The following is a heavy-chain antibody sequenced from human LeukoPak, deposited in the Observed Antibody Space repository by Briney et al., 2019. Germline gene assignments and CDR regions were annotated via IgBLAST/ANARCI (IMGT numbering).Heavy chain of an antibody. CDR3: AKEELAAAGRYLDS. Sequence: VGCLRLSCVASGFTFTIYAMSCVRQSPGEGLEWVSAISGSGGSTYYQDSVKGRFTISRDNSKNTLDLQMNSLRAEDTAVYYCAKEELAAAGRYLDSWGQGTLVTVSP. J-gene: IGHJ4*02. V-gene: IGHV3-23*01. CDR2: ISGSGGST. D-gene: IGHD6-13*01. CDR1: GFTFTIYA.